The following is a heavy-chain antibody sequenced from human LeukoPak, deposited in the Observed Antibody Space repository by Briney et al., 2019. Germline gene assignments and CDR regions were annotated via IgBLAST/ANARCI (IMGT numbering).Heavy chain of an antibody. J-gene: IGHJ4*02. D-gene: IGHD3-16*01. V-gene: IGHV4-39*01. CDR1: GGSISSSSYY. CDR2: IYYSGST. CDR3: ASPIMITFGGAAFDY. Sequence: SETLSLTCTVSGGSISSSSYYWGWIRQPPGKGLEWIGSIYYSGSTYYNPSLKSRVTISVDTSKNQFSLKLSSVTAADTAVYYCASPIMITFGGAAFDYWGQGTLVTVSS.